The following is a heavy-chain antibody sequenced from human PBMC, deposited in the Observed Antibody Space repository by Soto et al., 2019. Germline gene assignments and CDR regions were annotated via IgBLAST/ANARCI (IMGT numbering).Heavy chain of an antibody. V-gene: IGHV2-5*02. J-gene: IGHJ4*02. CDR3: AHRVLRTVFGLVTTTAIYFDF. D-gene: IGHD3-3*01. CDR1: GFSLTTSGVG. CDR2: IYWDDDK. Sequence: QITLNESGPTQVKPRQTLTLTCTFSGFSLTTSGVGVAWIRQSPVKAPEWLALIYWDDDKRYSPSLKSRLTITKATSKNQGVLTRADLDPADTATSYCAHRVLRTVFGLVTTTAIYFDFWGQGTPVDVSS.